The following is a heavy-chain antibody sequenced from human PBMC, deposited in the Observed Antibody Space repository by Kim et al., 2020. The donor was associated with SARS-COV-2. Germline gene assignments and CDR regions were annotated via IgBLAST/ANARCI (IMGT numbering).Heavy chain of an antibody. J-gene: IGHJ6*02. CDR3: ARVKQQLGFYYYYGMDV. CDR2: INHSGST. CDR1: GGSFSGYY. V-gene: IGHV4-34*01. Sequence: SETLSLTCAVYGGSFSGYYWSWIRQPPGKGLEWIGEINHSGSTNYNPSLKSRVTISVDTSKNQFSLKLSSVTAADTAVYYCARVKQQLGFYYYYGMDVWGQGTTVTVSS. D-gene: IGHD6-13*01.